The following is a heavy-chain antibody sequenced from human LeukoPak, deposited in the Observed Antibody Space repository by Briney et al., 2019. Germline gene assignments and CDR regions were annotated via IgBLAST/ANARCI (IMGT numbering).Heavy chain of an antibody. J-gene: IGHJ6*02. CDR3: ARDQRGLRFLEWSTYYCGMDV. Sequence: GGSLRLSCAASGFTFSSYSMNWVRQAPGKGLEWVSYISSSSSTIYYADSVKGRFTISRDNAKNSLYLQMNSLRDEDTAVYYCARDQRGLRFLEWSTYYCGMDVWGQGTTVTVSS. D-gene: IGHD3-3*01. V-gene: IGHV3-48*02. CDR2: ISSSSSTI. CDR1: GFTFSSYS.